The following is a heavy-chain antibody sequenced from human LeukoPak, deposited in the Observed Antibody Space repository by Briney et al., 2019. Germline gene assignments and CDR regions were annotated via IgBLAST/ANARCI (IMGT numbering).Heavy chain of an antibody. CDR2: INPSGGST. CDR3: ARVSSVDGYSYGWPRRGFDY. CDR1: GYTFTSYY. Sequence: ASVKVSCKASGYTFTSYYMHWVRQAPGQGLEWMGIINPSGGSTSYAQKFQGRVTMTRDTSTSTVYMELSSLRSEDTAVYYCARVSSVDGYSYGWPRRGFDYWGQGTLVTVPS. J-gene: IGHJ4*02. V-gene: IGHV1-46*01. D-gene: IGHD5-18*01.